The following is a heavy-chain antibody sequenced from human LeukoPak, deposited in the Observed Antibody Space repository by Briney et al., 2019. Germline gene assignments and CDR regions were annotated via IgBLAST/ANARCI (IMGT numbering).Heavy chain of an antibody. Sequence: SETLSLTYTVSGGSVSSGSYYWSWIRQPPGKGLEWIGYIYYSGSTNYNPSLKSRVTISVDTSKNQFSLKLSSVTAADTAVYYCARVPGPVGATDYWGQGTLVTVSS. D-gene: IGHD1-26*01. V-gene: IGHV4-61*01. CDR2: IYYSGST. J-gene: IGHJ4*02. CDR3: ARVPGPVGATDY. CDR1: GGSVSSGSYY.